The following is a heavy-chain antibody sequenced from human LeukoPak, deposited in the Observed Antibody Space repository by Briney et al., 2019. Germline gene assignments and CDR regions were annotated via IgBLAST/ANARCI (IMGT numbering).Heavy chain of an antibody. CDR1: GFSFSVYE. D-gene: IGHD6-19*01. Sequence: GGSLRLSCAASGFSFSVYEIHWVRQAPGKGLEWISDVSSSGTTTYYAGSVKGRFTISRDNAKNSLYLQMNSLRAEDTAVYYCTTLTVASTFDSWGQGTLVTVSS. CDR3: TTLTVASTFDS. CDR2: VSSSGTTT. J-gene: IGHJ4*02. V-gene: IGHV3-48*03.